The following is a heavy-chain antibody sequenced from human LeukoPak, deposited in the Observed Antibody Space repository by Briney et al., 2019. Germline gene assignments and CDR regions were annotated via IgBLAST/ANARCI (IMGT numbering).Heavy chain of an antibody. J-gene: IGHJ4*02. CDR1: GGSISSYY. V-gene: IGHV4-59*01. D-gene: IGHD3-22*01. CDR3: AHSSGYGIDY. Sequence: SETLSLTCTVSGGSISSYYWSWIRQPPGKGLEWIGYIYYSGSTNYNPSPKSRVTISVDTSKNQFSLKLSSVTAADTAVYYCAHSSGYGIDYWGQGTLVTVSS. CDR2: IYYSGST.